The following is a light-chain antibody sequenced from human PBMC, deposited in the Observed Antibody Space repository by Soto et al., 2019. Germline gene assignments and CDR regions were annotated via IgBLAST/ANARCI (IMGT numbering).Light chain of an antibody. CDR3: LQANNYPFT. V-gene: IGKV1-6*01. CDR2: AAS. CDR1: QDIRND. J-gene: IGKJ3*01. Sequence: AIQMTQSPSSLSASVGDRVTITCRASQDIRNDLGWYQQKPGQAPNLLIFAASTLQIGVPSRFSGSGSGTDFTLTISSPQPEDFATYYCLQANNYPFTFGPGTKVDVK.